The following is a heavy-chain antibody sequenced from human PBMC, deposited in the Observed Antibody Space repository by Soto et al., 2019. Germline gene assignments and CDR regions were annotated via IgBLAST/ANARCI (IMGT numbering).Heavy chain of an antibody. J-gene: IGHJ4*02. Sequence: QVQLQESGPGLVKPSQTLSLTCTVSGGSISSGDYYWSWIRQPPGKGLEWIGYIHYSGSSYNNPSLKSRITMSVDTSKNQCSLKLNSVTAADTAVYYCARDTRGLLDYWGQGTLVTISS. D-gene: IGHD2-15*01. CDR2: IHYSGSS. V-gene: IGHV4-30-4*01. CDR3: ARDTRGLLDY. CDR1: GGSISSGDYY.